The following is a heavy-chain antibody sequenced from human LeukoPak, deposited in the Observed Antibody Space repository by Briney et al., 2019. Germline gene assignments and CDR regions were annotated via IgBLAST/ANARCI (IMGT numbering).Heavy chain of an antibody. CDR2: IYTSGST. J-gene: IGHJ4*02. CDR1: GGSISSYY. Sequence: SETMSLTCTVSGGSISSYYWSWIRQPAGKGLEWIGRIYTSGSTNYNPSLKSRVTMSVDTSKNQFSLKLSSVTAADTAVYYCARDGMATFCFDYWGQGTLVTVSS. V-gene: IGHV4-4*07. CDR3: ARDGMATFCFDY. D-gene: IGHD5-24*01.